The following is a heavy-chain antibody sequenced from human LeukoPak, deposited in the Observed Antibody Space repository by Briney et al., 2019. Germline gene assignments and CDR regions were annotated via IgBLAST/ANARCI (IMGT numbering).Heavy chain of an antibody. CDR3: ARDCKVVPGFYYYYMDV. Sequence: PGGSLRLSCAASGFTFSNAWMSWVHQAPGKGLEWVGRIKSKTDGGTTDYAAPVKGRFTISRDNAKNSLYLQMNSLRAEDTAVYYCARDCKVVPGFYYYYMDVWGKGTTVTVSS. CDR2: IKSKTDGGTT. J-gene: IGHJ6*03. V-gene: IGHV3-15*01. CDR1: GFTFSNAW. D-gene: IGHD2-2*01.